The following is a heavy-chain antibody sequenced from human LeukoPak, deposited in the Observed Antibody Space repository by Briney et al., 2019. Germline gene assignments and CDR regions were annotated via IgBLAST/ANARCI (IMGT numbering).Heavy chain of an antibody. CDR1: GGSISSIIYY. D-gene: IGHD3-10*01. CDR2: FYYSGIN. Sequence: SETLSLTCTVSGGSISSIIYYWDWIRQPPGKGLEWIGTFYYSGINYYNLSLKRPVTISVDTSRNQFSLKLSSVTAADTAVYYCARHSRSVDYGSGSYTWDYWGQGTLVTVSS. J-gene: IGHJ4*02. V-gene: IGHV4-39*01. CDR3: ARHSRSVDYGSGSYTWDY.